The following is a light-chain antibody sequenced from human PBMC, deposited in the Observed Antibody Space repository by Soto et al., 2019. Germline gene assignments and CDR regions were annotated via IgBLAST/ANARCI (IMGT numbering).Light chain of an antibody. J-gene: IGLJ1*01. CDR3: QVWDSSSDHYV. Sequence: SYELTQPPSVSVAPGKTARLTCGGNNIGSYSVHWYQQKPGQAPVLVIYYDSDRPSGIPERFSGSNSGNTATLTISRVEAGDEADYYCQVWDSSSDHYVFGTGTKVTVL. V-gene: IGLV3-21*04. CDR2: YDS. CDR1: NIGSYS.